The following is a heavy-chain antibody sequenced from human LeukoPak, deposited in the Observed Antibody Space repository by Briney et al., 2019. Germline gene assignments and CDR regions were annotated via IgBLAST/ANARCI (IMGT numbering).Heavy chain of an antibody. D-gene: IGHD3-16*01. CDR1: GFTFSSYE. CDR3: ARARLTDYVWGSRTFDI. V-gene: IGHV3-48*03. Sequence: PGGSLRLSCAVSGFTFSSYEMNWVRQAPGKGLEWVSYICSSGSTIYYAESQKGRFTISRDNAKKSLYLQMNRPTAGDTAVYYCARARLTDYVWGSRTFDIWGQGTMVTISS. J-gene: IGHJ3*02. CDR2: ICSSGSTI.